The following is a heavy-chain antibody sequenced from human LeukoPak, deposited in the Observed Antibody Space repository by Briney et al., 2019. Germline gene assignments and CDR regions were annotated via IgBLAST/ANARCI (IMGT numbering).Heavy chain of an antibody. Sequence: GGSLRLSCAASGFTFSSYAMSWVRQAPGKGLEWVSAISGSGGSTHYADSVKGRFTISRDNAKNSLYLQMNSLRAEDTAVYYCARDRPVVPAAIDEDYWGQGTLVTVSS. V-gene: IGHV3-23*01. CDR3: ARDRPVVPAAIDEDY. CDR1: GFTFSSYA. D-gene: IGHD2-2*02. CDR2: ISGSGGST. J-gene: IGHJ4*02.